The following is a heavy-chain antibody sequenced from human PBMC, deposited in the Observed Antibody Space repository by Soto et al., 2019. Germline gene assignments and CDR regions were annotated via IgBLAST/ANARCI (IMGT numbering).Heavy chain of an antibody. CDR2: ISGSSSLK. J-gene: IGHJ4*02. CDR1: GFTFSSFT. V-gene: IGHV3-21*01. Sequence: EVQLVESGGGLVKPGDSRRMTCTGSGFTFSSFTLNWVRQAPGKGPEWLASISGSSSLKYYADSVRGRFTIFRDNAKNSVYLQMNNLRVEDTAVYYCVRGESRDQGGQGTLVAVSS. D-gene: IGHD2-2*01. CDR3: VRGESRDQ.